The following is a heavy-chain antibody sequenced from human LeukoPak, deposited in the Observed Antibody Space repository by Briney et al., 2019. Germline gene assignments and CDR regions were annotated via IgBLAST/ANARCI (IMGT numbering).Heavy chain of an antibody. CDR2: IYYSGST. CDR1: GGSISSSSYY. D-gene: IGHD3-3*01. V-gene: IGHV4-39*01. Sequence: SETLSLTCTVSGGSISSSSYYWGWIRQPPGKGLEWIGSIYYSGSTYYKPSLKSRVTISVDTPKNQFSLKLSSVTAADTAVYFCARQGRRMGYDFWSGYRHFDYWGQGTLVTVSS. CDR3: ARQGRRMGYDFWSGYRHFDY. J-gene: IGHJ4*02.